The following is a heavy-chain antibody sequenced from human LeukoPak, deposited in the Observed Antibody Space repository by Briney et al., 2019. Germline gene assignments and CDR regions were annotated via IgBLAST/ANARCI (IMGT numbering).Heavy chain of an antibody. V-gene: IGHV3-23*01. CDR1: GFTFNTYG. CDR3: ASPVEVAGRGGF. J-gene: IGHJ4*02. Sequence: PGGSLRLSCAASGFTFNTYGMSWVRKAPGKGLEWVSGISGSGGATYYADSVKGRFTVSRDDPHNTLYLQMNSVRAEDTALYYCASPVEVAGRGGFWGQGTLVTVSS. D-gene: IGHD6-19*01. CDR2: ISGSGGAT.